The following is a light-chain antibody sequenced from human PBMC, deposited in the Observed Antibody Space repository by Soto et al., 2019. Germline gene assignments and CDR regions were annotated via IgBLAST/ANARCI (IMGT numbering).Light chain of an antibody. CDR3: QQYGSSPIT. CDR2: GVS. V-gene: IGKV3-20*01. J-gene: IGKJ5*01. CDR1: QPVSSNF. Sequence: ELVLTQSPGTLYLSPGESAALSCGARQPVSSNFLAWYQQKPGQAPRLLIYGVSSRATGIPDRFSGSGSGTDFTLTISRLEPEDFAVYYCQQYGSSPITFGEGTRLEIK.